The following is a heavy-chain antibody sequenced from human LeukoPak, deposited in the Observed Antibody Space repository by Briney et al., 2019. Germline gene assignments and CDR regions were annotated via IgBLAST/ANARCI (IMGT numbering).Heavy chain of an antibody. V-gene: IGHV1-69*06. CDR1: GGTFSNYA. Sequence: SVKVSCKASGGTFSNYAITWVRQAPGQGLGWIVGIIPIFGTANYAQKIRGRVTITADKSTRTAYMDLSILRSEDTAVYYCARGDLYYDSSGYAFDIWGQGTMVTVSS. CDR2: IIPIFGTA. CDR3: ARGDLYYDSSGYAFDI. J-gene: IGHJ3*02. D-gene: IGHD3-22*01.